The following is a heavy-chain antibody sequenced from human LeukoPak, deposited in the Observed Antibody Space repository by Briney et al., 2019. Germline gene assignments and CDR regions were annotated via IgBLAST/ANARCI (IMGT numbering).Heavy chain of an antibody. V-gene: IGHV1-69*05. CDR2: IIPIFGTA. Sequence: SVKVSCKACGGTFSSYAIGWVRQAAGQGLAWMGGIIPIFGTANSAQKSQGRVTITTDESTSTAYMELNSLRPEDTDVYYCSRATWGNSYHRGYYYVDVWGKGTTVTVSS. D-gene: IGHD3-16*01. J-gene: IGHJ6*03. CDR1: GGTFSSYA. CDR3: SRATWGNSYHRGYYYVDV.